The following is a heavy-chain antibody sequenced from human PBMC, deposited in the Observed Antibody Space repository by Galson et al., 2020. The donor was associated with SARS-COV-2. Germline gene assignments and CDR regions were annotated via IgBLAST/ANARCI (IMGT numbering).Heavy chain of an antibody. V-gene: IGHV3-43*01. J-gene: IGHJ3*01. CDR3: VKDVNLGAFDV. CDR1: GFAFHAYT. Sequence: GGSLRLSCAASGFAFHAYTMHWVRQSPGKGLEWVSLINWKGDYTSLADSVKGRFTISRDNSKNSLFLQMNSLRTEDTASYYCVKDVNLGAFDVWGQGTVVTVSS. CDR2: INWKGDYT.